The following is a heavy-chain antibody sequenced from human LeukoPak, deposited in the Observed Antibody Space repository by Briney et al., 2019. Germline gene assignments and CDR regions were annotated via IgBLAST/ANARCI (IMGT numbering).Heavy chain of an antibody. J-gene: IGHJ4*02. D-gene: IGHD3-22*01. V-gene: IGHV4-31*03. Sequence: SETLSLTCNVSGGSISSGGDYWSWIRPHPGKGLEWIGYIYYSGSTYYNPSLKSRVTISVDTSKNQFSLRLSSVTAADTAVYYCARGADTMIAGHWGQGTLVTVSS. CDR3: ARGADTMIAGH. CDR1: GGSISSGGDY. CDR2: IYYSGST.